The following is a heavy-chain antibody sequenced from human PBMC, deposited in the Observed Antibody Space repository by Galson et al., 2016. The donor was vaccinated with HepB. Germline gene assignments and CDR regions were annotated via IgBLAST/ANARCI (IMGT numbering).Heavy chain of an antibody. Sequence: SLRLSCAASGFNFSGYAMGWVRQAPGKGLEWVSALSVSSSRTYDVESLKGRFTISRDNSKNTLYLQMSSLRAEDTAVYHCVKGLAEADHWGQGTLVTVSS. CDR2: LSVSSSRT. CDR1: GFNFSGYA. CDR3: VKGLAEADH. J-gene: IGHJ4*02. V-gene: IGHV3-23*01.